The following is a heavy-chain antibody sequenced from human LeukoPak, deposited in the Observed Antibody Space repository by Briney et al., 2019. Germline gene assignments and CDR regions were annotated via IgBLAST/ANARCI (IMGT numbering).Heavy chain of an antibody. Sequence: MSSETLSLTCAVSGGSISSGGYSWSWIRQPPGKGLEWIGYIYHSGSTYYNPSLKSRVTISVDRSKNQFSLKLSSVTAADTAVYYCARGRQQLVKGGDAFDIWGQGTMVTVSS. CDR3: ARGRQQLVKGGDAFDI. CDR2: IYHSGST. V-gene: IGHV4-30-2*01. D-gene: IGHD6-13*01. CDR1: GGSISSGGYS. J-gene: IGHJ3*02.